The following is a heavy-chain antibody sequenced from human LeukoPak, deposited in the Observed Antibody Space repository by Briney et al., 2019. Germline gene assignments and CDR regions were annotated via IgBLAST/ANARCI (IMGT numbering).Heavy chain of an antibody. CDR1: GGSVSSSNW. J-gene: IGHJ4*02. CDR3: ARRPVSYYDFWSGYDEPFDY. Sequence: TSETLSLTCAVSGGSVSSSNWWSWVRQPPGKGLEWIGEIYHSGSTNYNPSLKSRVTISVDKSKNHFSLNLSSVTAADTAVYYCARRPVSYYDFWSGYDEPFDYWGQGTLVTVSS. V-gene: IGHV4-4*02. D-gene: IGHD3-3*01. CDR2: IYHSGST.